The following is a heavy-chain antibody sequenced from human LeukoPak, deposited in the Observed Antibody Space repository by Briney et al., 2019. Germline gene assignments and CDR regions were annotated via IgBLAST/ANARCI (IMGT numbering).Heavy chain of an antibody. CDR2: MNPTSGNK. CDR1: GYIFTNHD. J-gene: IGHJ4*02. V-gene: IGHV1-8*01. D-gene: IGHD4-17*01. Sequence: GASVKVSCKTSGYIFTNHDINWVRQAPGQGLEWMGWMNPTSGNKGYAQKFQGRVTMTSDTSMNTMYMEMSSLRSEDTAVYYCARAVATVTTRGYSYYFDFWDQGALVTVSS. CDR3: ARAVATVTTRGYSYYFDF.